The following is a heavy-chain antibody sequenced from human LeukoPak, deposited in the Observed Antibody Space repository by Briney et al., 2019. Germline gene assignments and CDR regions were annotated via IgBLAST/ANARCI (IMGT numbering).Heavy chain of an antibody. CDR2: IYSGGNP. CDR3: ANRMSF. J-gene: IGHJ4*02. D-gene: IGHD3-10*01. Sequence: GGSLRLSCAASGVNVSSDYMSWVRQAPGKGLEWVSLIYSGGNPYYADPVKGRFTIYRHNTKNTLYLQMTNLRTEDTAIYYCANRMSFGGPGTLVTVSS. V-gene: IGHV3-53*04. CDR1: GVNVSSDY.